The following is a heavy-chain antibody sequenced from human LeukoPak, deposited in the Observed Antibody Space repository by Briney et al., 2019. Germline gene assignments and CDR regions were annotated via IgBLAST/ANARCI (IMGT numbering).Heavy chain of an antibody. J-gene: IGHJ4*02. CDR3: ARDLHYYDSSGSFDY. V-gene: IGHV3-30-3*01. Sequence: PGGSLRLSCAASGFTFSSNAMHWVRQAPGKGLEWVAVISYDGSNKYYADSVKGRFTISRDNSKNTLYLQMNSLRAEDTAVYYCARDLHYYDSSGSFDYWGQGTLVTVSS. CDR2: ISYDGSNK. CDR1: GFTFSSNA. D-gene: IGHD3-22*01.